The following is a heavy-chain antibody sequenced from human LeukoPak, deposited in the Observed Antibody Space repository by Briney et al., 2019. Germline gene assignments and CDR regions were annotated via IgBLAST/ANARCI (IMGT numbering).Heavy chain of an antibody. V-gene: IGHV4-34*01. CDR2: INHSGST. D-gene: IGHD3-16*01. CDR3: AIGDAWGFDY. Sequence: SETLSLTCAVYGGSFSGYYWSWIRQPPGKGLEWIGDINHSGSTNXNPSLKSRVTISVDTSKNQFSLKLSSVTAAGTAVYYCAIGDAWGFDYWGQGTLVTVSS. J-gene: IGHJ4*02. CDR1: GGSFSGYY.